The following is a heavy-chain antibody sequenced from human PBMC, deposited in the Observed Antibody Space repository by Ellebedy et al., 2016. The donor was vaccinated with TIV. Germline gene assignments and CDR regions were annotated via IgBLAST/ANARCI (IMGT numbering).Heavy chain of an antibody. D-gene: IGHD1-26*01. CDR1: GYTFTIYD. V-gene: IGHV1-8*01. CDR2: MNPNSGNT. Sequence: ASVKVSCXASGYTFTIYDINWVRQTTGQGLEWMGWMNPNSGNTAYAQRFQGRVTMTRNTSISTAYMELSSLRSEDTAVYYCARSRRGSGSFIDYWGQGTLVTVSS. CDR3: ARSRRGSGSFIDY. J-gene: IGHJ4*02.